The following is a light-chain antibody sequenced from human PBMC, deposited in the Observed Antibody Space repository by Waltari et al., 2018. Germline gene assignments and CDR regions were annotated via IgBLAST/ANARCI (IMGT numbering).Light chain of an antibody. Sequence: DVVMTQCPLSLPVALGQAASISCNSTQSLVHSDGNTHLTWFQQRPGQSPRRLIYRVSTRDSGVPDRFSGSGSGTDFTLTISRVEAEDVAIYYCMQGTYWPYTFGQGTKLDIK. CDR3: MQGTYWPYT. J-gene: IGKJ2*01. CDR1: QSLVHSDGNTH. CDR2: RVS. V-gene: IGKV2-30*02.